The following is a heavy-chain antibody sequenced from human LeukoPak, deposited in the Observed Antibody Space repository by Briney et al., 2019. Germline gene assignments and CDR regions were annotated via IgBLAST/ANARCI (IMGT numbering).Heavy chain of an antibody. D-gene: IGHD4-23*01. CDR2: IYYRGST. Sequence: SEPLSLTCTVSGGSISIYSWSWIRQPPGRGLQWIGNIYYRGSTNYNPSLKSRVTMSLDTSKNQFSLNLISVTAADTAVYYCARVDLDYGGNPKRFDYWGQGTLVTVSS. CDR3: ARVDLDYGGNPKRFDY. V-gene: IGHV4-59*01. J-gene: IGHJ4*02. CDR1: GGSISIYS.